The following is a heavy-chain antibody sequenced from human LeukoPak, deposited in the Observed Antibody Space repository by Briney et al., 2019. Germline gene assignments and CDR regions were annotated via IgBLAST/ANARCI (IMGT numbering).Heavy chain of an antibody. CDR2: ISGIGGST. V-gene: IGHV3-23*01. Sequence: GGCLRPSCAASGFTFSSDAMSWVRQAPGKVLEWVSAISGIGGSTYYADSVKGRFTISRHNSKNTLYLQMNSLKAEETAVYYCAKASGLIAVAAYWGQGTLVSVPS. CDR1: GFTFSSDA. J-gene: IGHJ4*02. CDR3: AKASGLIAVAAY. D-gene: IGHD6-19*01.